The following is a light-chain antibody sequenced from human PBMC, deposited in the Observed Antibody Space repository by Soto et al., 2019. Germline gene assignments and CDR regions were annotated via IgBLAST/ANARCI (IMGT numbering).Light chain of an antibody. Sequence: QSVLTQPASVSGSPGQSITISCTGTSSDVGRYNYVSWYQQHPGKAPKLMIHDVSNRPSGVSNRFSGSKSGNTASLTISGRQAEDEADYYCSSYTGRGTRVFGTGTKLTVL. CDR2: DVS. CDR1: SSDVGRYNY. CDR3: SSYTGRGTRV. V-gene: IGLV2-14*01. J-gene: IGLJ1*01.